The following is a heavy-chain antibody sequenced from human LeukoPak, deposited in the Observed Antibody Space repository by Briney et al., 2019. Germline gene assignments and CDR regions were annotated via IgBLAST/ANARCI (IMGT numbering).Heavy chain of an antibody. J-gene: IGHJ5*02. CDR2: INWNGGST. CDR1: GFTFDDYG. V-gene: IGHV3-20*04. D-gene: IGHD6-13*01. CDR3: TRERGLIAPSGVDL. Sequence: GGSLRLSCAASGFTFDDYGMSWVRQAPGKGLEWVSGINWNGGSTVYADSVKGRFTISRDNAKNSLYLQMNSLRGEDTAVYYCTRERGLIAPSGVDLWGQGTLVTVSS.